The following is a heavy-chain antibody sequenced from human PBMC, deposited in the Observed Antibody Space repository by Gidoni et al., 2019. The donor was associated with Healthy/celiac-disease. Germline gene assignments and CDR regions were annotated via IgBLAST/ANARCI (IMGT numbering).Heavy chain of an antibody. CDR1: GGSISSSY. CDR2: IYYSGST. D-gene: IGHD2-8*01. CDR3: ARMQGKYCTNGVCQWWFDP. V-gene: IGHV4-59*08. Sequence: QVQLQESGPGLVKPSATLSLTCTVSGGSISSSYWSWIRQPPGKGLEWIGYIYYSGSTNYNPSLKSRVTISVDTSKNQFSLKLSSVTAADTAVYYCARMQGKYCTNGVCQWWFDPWGQGTLVTVSS. J-gene: IGHJ5*02.